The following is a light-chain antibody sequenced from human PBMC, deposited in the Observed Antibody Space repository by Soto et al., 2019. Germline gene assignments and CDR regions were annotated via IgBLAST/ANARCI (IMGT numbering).Light chain of an antibody. CDR3: QSYNDWPFA. V-gene: IGKV3-15*01. Sequence: DIVLTQSPATLSVSPGDTVTLSCRASERLFGFLAWYQQKPGQAPRLLMYGVSTRATGIPARFSGGGSATDFTLTISSLQSEDSAFYFCQSYNDWPFASGLGTRLEI. J-gene: IGKJ2*01. CDR2: GVS. CDR1: ERLFGF.